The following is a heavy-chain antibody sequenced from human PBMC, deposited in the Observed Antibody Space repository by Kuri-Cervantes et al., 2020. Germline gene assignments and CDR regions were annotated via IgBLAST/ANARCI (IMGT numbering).Heavy chain of an antibody. D-gene: IGHD3-10*01. CDR1: GFTFSSYG. Sequence: GGSLRLSCAASGFTFSSYGMHWVRQAPGKGLEWVAVIWYDGSNKYYADSVKGRFTISRDNSKNTLYLQMNSLRAEDTAVYYCARDRGVQGEAPYFDYWGQGTLVTVSS. V-gene: IGHV3-33*01. CDR3: ARDRGVQGEAPYFDY. J-gene: IGHJ4*02. CDR2: IWYDGSNK.